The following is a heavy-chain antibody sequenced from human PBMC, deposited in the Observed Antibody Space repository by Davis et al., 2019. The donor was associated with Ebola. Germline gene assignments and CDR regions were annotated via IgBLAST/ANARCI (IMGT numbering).Heavy chain of an antibody. CDR2: ISYDGSNK. CDR1: GFTFSSYA. V-gene: IGHV3-30-3*01. Sequence: GESLKISCAASGFTFSSYAMHWVRQAPGKGLEWVAVISYDGSNKYYADSVKGRFTISRDNSKNTLYLQMNSLRAEDTAVYYCANGYCSGGSCPDYWGQGTLVTVSS. D-gene: IGHD2-15*01. J-gene: IGHJ4*02. CDR3: ANGYCSGGSCPDY.